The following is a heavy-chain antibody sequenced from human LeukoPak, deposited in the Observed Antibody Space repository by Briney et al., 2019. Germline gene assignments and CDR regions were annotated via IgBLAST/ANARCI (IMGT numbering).Heavy chain of an antibody. CDR3: AIGLDGYRSQIDI. Sequence: PGGSLRLSCAASGFTVSSNYMSWVRQAPGKGLEWVSAIYSGGSTYHADSVKGRFTISRDNSKNPLYLQMNSLRAEDTAVYYCAIGLDGYRSQIDIWGQGTMVTVSS. CDR2: IYSGGST. CDR1: GFTVSSNY. D-gene: IGHD5-18*01. J-gene: IGHJ3*02. V-gene: IGHV3-66*02.